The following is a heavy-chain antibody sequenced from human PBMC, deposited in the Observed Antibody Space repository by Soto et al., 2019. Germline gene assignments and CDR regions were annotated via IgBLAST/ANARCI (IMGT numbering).Heavy chain of an antibody. Sequence: QPGGSLRLSCAASGFTFSSYAMSWVRQAPGKGLEWVSAISGSGGSTYYADSVKGRFTISRDNSKNTLYLQMNSLRAEDTAVYYCAKDERGGAAAGTPVVYWGQGTLVTVSS. D-gene: IGHD6-13*01. CDR3: AKDERGGAAAGTPVVY. V-gene: IGHV3-23*01. CDR2: ISGSGGST. J-gene: IGHJ4*02. CDR1: GFTFSSYA.